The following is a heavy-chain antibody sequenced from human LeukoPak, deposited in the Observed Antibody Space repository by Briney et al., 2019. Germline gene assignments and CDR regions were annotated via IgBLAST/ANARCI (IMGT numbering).Heavy chain of an antibody. CDR3: ARETEYSSSSWFDP. CDR1: GFTFDDYG. V-gene: IGHV3-20*04. Sequence: GGSLRLSCAASGFTFDDYGMSWVRQAPGKGLEWVSGINWNGGSTGYADSVKGRFTISRDNAKNSLYLQMNSLRAEDTALYYCARETEYSSSSWFDPWGQGTLVTVSS. CDR2: INWNGGST. J-gene: IGHJ5*02. D-gene: IGHD6-6*01.